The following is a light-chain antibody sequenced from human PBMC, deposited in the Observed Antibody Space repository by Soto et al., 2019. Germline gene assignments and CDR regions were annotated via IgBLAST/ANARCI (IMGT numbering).Light chain of an antibody. J-gene: IGKJ1*01. CDR2: GAS. V-gene: IGKV3-15*01. Sequence: EIVLTQSPAILSVSPGERATRSCRASQSISRSLAWYQQKPGQAPRLLIYGASTRATGIPARFSGSGSGTEFTLTISSLQSEDFAVYHCQQYNNWPPWTFGQGTKVDIK. CDR1: QSISRS. CDR3: QQYNNWPPWT.